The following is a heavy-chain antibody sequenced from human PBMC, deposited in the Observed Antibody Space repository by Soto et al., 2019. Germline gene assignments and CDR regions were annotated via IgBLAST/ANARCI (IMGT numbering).Heavy chain of an antibody. V-gene: IGHV1-46*03. J-gene: IGHJ6*02. CDR1: GYTFTSYY. D-gene: IGHD3-10*01. CDR3: VRDGIWFGELSPSGGLDV. Sequence: ASVKVSCKASGYTFTSYYMHWVRQAPGQGLEWMGIINPSGGSTSYAQKFQGRVTMTRDTSTSTVYMELSSLRSEDTAVYYCVRDGIWFGELSPSGGLDVWGQGTTVTVSS. CDR2: INPSGGST.